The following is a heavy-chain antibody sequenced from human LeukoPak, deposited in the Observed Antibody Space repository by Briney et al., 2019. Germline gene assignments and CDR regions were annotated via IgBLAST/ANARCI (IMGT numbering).Heavy chain of an antibody. CDR3: AKDLYCSGGSCYYPYYYYGMDV. CDR1: GFTFSRYA. J-gene: IGHJ6*02. D-gene: IGHD2-15*01. CDR2: TSFDGSSQ. V-gene: IGHV3-30-3*01. Sequence: GGSLRLSCAASGFTFSRYALHWVRQAPGKGLEWVALTSFDGSSQYYADFVKGRFTISKDNSKNTLYLQMNSLRAEDTAVYYCAKDLYCSGGSCYYPYYYYGMDVWGQGTTVTVSS.